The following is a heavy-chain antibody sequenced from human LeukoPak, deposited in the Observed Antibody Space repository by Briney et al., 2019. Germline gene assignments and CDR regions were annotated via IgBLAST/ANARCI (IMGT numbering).Heavy chain of an antibody. J-gene: IGHJ4*02. V-gene: IGHV4-39*02. Sequence: SETLSLTCTVSGGSISSSSYYWGWIRQPPGKGLEWIGSIYYSGSTYYNPSLKSRVTISVDTSKNQFSLKLSSVTAADTAVYYCARDRNFGGDYNTIDYWGQGTLVTVSS. CDR2: IYYSGST. CDR3: ARDRNFGGDYNTIDY. D-gene: IGHD2/OR15-2a*01. CDR1: GGSISSSSYY.